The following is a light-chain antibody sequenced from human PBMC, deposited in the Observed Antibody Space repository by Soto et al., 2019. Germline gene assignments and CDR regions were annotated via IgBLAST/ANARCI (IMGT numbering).Light chain of an antibody. V-gene: IGKV1-13*02. Sequence: AIQLTQSPSSLSASVGDRVTITCRASQGISSSLAWYQQKPGKGPKLLIYDASSLESGVPSRFSGSGSGTDFTLAISSLQPEDFATYFCQQFNGYPLTFGQGTRLEIK. CDR3: QQFNGYPLT. CDR1: QGISSS. J-gene: IGKJ5*01. CDR2: DAS.